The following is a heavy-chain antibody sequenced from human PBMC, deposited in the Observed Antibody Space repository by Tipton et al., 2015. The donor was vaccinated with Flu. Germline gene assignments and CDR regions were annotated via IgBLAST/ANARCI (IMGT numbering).Heavy chain of an antibody. CDR2: TYYRSKWYN. D-gene: IGHD3-10*02. CDR3: ARDRVRPGHMYNWFDP. Sequence: GLVKPSQTLSLTCAISGDSVSSNSAAWNWIRQSPSRGLEWLGRTYYRSKWYNDHAVSVKSRITINPDTSKNQFSLQLNSVTPEDTAVYYCARDRVRPGHMYNWFDPWGQGTLVTVSS. V-gene: IGHV6-1*01. J-gene: IGHJ5*02. CDR1: GDSVSSNSAA.